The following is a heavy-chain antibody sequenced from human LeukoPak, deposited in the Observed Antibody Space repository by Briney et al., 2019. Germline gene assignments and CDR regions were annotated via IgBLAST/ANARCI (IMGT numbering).Heavy chain of an antibody. CDR1: GGSISSNNYY. V-gene: IGHV4-39*07. Sequence: SETLSPSCTGSGGSISSNNYYWGSIRQPPGKGLEWIGSIYYSGSTYYNPSLKSRVTISVDTSKNQFSLKLSSVTAADTAVYYCARPKYYYGSGSYYLYWGQGTLVTVSS. CDR2: IYYSGST. CDR3: ARPKYYYGSGSYYLY. D-gene: IGHD3-10*01. J-gene: IGHJ4*02.